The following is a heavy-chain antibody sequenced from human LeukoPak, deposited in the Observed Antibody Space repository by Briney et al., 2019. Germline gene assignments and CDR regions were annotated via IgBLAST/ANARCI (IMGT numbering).Heavy chain of an antibody. Sequence: ASVKVSCKASGGTFSSYAIDWVRQAPGQGLEWMGWINAGNGNTKYSQKFQGRVTITRDTSASTAYMELSSLRSEDTAVYYCARGPVREWELAYWGQGTLVTVSS. CDR1: GGTFSSYA. J-gene: IGHJ4*02. CDR2: INAGNGNT. V-gene: IGHV1-3*01. CDR3: ARGPVREWELAY. D-gene: IGHD1-26*01.